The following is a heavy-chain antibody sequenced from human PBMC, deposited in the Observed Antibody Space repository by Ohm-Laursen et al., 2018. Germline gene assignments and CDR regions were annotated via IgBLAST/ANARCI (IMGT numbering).Heavy chain of an antibody. Sequence: SLRLSCAASGFTFSNTWMTWVRQAPGKGLEWVAVISYDGSNKYYADSVKGRFTISRDNSKNTLYLQMNSLRVEDTAVYYCARAPYDSSAYYYFDFWGQGTLVTVSS. CDR1: GFTFSNTW. V-gene: IGHV3-30*03. J-gene: IGHJ4*02. CDR2: ISYDGSNK. D-gene: IGHD3-22*01. CDR3: ARAPYDSSAYYYFDF.